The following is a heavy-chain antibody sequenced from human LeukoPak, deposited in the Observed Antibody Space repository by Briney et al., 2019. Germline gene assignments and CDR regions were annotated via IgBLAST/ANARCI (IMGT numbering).Heavy chain of an antibody. J-gene: IGHJ4*02. Sequence: GASVKVSCKASGYTFTSYGISWVRQAPGQGLEWMGWISAYNGNTNYAQKLQGRGTMTTDTSTSTAYMELRSLRSDDTAVYYCARDDIVVVPAAMPLDYWGQGTLVTVSS. D-gene: IGHD2-2*01. CDR1: GYTFTSYG. V-gene: IGHV1-18*01. CDR3: ARDDIVVVPAAMPLDY. CDR2: ISAYNGNT.